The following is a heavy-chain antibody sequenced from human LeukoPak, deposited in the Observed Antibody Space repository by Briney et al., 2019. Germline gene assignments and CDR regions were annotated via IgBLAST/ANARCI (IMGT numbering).Heavy chain of an antibody. CDR3: ARHLSGVTGYTYGRGIDY. V-gene: IGHV3-7*01. CDR1: GFTFSNYW. J-gene: IGHJ4*02. D-gene: IGHD5-18*01. Sequence: GGSLRLSCAASGFTFSNYWMSWVRQAPGKGLEWVANIKKDGSDKYYVDSVKGRFTISRDNAKTSLYLQMNSLRAEDTAVYYCARHLSGVTGYTYGRGIDYWGQGTLVTVSS. CDR2: IKKDGSDK.